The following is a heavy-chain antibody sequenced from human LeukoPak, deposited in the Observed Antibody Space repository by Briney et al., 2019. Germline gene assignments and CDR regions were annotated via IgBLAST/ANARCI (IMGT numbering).Heavy chain of an antibody. CDR2: IVVGSGKT. D-gene: IGHD3-3*01. CDR3: ANPPPRFLEWLFYFDY. V-gene: IGHV1-58*02. J-gene: IGHJ4*02. Sequence: SVKVSCKASGFTFSNSAMQWVRQARGQRLEWIGWIVVGSGKTNYAQKFRERVTITRDMSTGTAYMELSSLRAEDTAVYYCANPPPRFLEWLFYFDYWGQGTLVTVSS. CDR1: GFTFSNSA.